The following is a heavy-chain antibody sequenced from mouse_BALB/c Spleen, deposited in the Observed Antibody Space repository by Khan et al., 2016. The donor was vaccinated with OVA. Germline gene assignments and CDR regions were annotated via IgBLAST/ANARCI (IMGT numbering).Heavy chain of an antibody. J-gene: IGHJ4*01. CDR1: GYTFTSYW. CDR3: ARENYYGRGCYAMDY. CDR2: IGPGSSNS. V-gene: IGHV1S41*01. Sequence: DLVKPGTSVKLSCKASGYTFTSYWINWIKQRPGQGLEWIGRIGPGSSNSYYNEMFKGKASLTVDTSSSTAYIQPSSLSSEDSAVYFCARENYYGRGCYAMDYWGQGSSVTDAS. D-gene: IGHD1-1*02.